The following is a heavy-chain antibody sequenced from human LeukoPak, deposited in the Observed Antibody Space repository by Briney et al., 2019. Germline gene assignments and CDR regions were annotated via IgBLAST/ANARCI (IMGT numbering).Heavy chain of an antibody. D-gene: IGHD1-26*01. CDR2: IRYSGST. Sequence: SETLSLTCTVSGGSIRSSYWSWIRQPPGKGLEWIGHIRYSGSTNYNPSLKSRVVISVDTSKNQFSLKLSSVTAADTAVFYCARRVWATSISRDAFDIWGQGTMVTVSS. CDR1: GGSIRSSY. CDR3: ARRVWATSISRDAFDI. V-gene: IGHV4-59*01. J-gene: IGHJ3*02.